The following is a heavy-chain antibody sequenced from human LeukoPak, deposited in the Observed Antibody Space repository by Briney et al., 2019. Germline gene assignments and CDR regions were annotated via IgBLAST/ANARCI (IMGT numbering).Heavy chain of an antibody. Sequence: GASVKVSCKASGYTFTSYGISWVRQAPGQGLEWMGWISAYNGNTNYAQKLQGRVTMTTDTSTSTAYMELRSLRSDDTAVYYCARVKNNYDILTGYYPWDYWGQGTLVTVSS. V-gene: IGHV1-18*01. CDR1: GYTFTSYG. CDR2: ISAYNGNT. CDR3: ARVKNNYDILTGYYPWDY. D-gene: IGHD3-9*01. J-gene: IGHJ4*02.